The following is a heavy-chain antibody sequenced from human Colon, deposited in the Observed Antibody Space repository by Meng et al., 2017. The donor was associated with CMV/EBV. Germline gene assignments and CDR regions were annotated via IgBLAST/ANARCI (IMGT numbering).Heavy chain of an antibody. CDR1: GFTVSSNH. J-gene: IGHJ4*02. CDR2: INSGGST. Sequence: EVQLVGSGGGLIQLGESLSLSCEASGFTVSSNHISWVRQSPGKGLEWVSDINSGGSTYYIDSVKGRFTISRDNSKNTVYFQMNSLRAEDTAIYYCTRAPSGYGGFPDWGQGTLVTVSS. CDR3: TRAPSGYGGFPD. V-gene: IGHV3-53*01. D-gene: IGHD5-12*01.